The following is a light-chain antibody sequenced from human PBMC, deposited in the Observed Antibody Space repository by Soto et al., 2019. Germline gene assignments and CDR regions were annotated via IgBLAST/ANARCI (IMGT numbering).Light chain of an antibody. J-gene: IGKJ5*01. Sequence: EIVMTQSPASLSVSPGERATISCRASQSISSNLAWYQQKPGQAPRLLISGASTRATGIPARFSGSGSGTEFTLTISSLQSEDFAVYYCQHYNNWSSFGQGTRLEIK. CDR1: QSISSN. CDR3: QHYNNWSS. V-gene: IGKV3-15*01. CDR2: GAS.